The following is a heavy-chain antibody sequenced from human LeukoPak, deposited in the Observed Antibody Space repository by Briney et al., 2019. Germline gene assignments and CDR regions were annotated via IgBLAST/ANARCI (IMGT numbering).Heavy chain of an antibody. J-gene: IGHJ4*02. D-gene: IGHD1-26*01. Sequence: PPETLSLTCAVYGGSFRGYLWSWIRQPPGKGLEWIGEINHSGSTNYNPTLTCRVTISVDTSKNKFSLKLSSVTAADTAVYYCARGRGAGSGSYIYWGQGTLVTVSS. V-gene: IGHV4-34*01. CDR2: INHSGST. CDR3: ARGRGAGSGSYIY. CDR1: GGSFRGYL.